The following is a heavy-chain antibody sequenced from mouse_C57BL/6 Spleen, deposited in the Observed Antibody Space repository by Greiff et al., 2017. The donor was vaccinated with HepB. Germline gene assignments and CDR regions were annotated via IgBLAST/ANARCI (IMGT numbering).Heavy chain of an antibody. V-gene: IGHV5-9*01. CDR2: ISGGGGNT. D-gene: IGHD1-1*02. J-gene: IGHJ4*01. CDR3: ARVLSYYAMDY. CDR1: GFTFSSYT. Sequence: EVKLMESGGGLVKPGGSLKLSCAASGFTFSSYTMSWVRQTPEKRLEWVATISGGGGNTNYPDSVKGRFTISRDNAKNTLYLQVSSLRSEDTALYYCARVLSYYAMDYWGQGTSVTVSS.